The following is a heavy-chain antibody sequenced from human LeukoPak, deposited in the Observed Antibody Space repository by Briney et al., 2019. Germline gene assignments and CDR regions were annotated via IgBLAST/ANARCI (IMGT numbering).Heavy chain of an antibody. CDR3: ATRDSGYDAWYFDL. CDR1: GGSISTYY. CDR2: VYYSGST. D-gene: IGHD5-12*01. J-gene: IGHJ2*01. Sequence: SETLSLTCTVSGGSISTYYWSWIRQPPGKGLEWIGYVYYSGSTNYNPSLKSRVTISVDTSKNQFPLNLSSMTAADTAVYYCATRDSGYDAWYFDLWGRGTLVTVSS. V-gene: IGHV4-59*01.